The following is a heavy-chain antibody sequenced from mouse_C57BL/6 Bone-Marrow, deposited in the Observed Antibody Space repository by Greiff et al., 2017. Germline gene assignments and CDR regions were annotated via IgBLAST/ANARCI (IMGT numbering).Heavy chain of an antibody. CDR1: GYAFSSYW. D-gene: IGHD1-1*01. Sequence: VMLVESGAELVKPGASVKISCKASGYAFSSYWMNWVKQRPGKGLEWIGQIYPGDGDTNYNGKFKGKATLTADKSSSTAYMQLSSLTSEDSAVYFCARSGSSSFAYWGQGTLVTVSA. J-gene: IGHJ3*01. CDR2: IYPGDGDT. V-gene: IGHV1-80*01. CDR3: ARSGSSSFAY.